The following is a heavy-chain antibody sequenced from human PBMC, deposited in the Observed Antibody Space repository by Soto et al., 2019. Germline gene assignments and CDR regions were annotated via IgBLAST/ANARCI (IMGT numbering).Heavy chain of an antibody. CDR1: GFTFSSYW. V-gene: IGHV3-74*01. D-gene: IGHD1-26*01. J-gene: IGHJ6*02. CDR3: ARDLIGGSLHVGMDV. CDR2: INSDGSST. Sequence: GGSLRLSCAASGFTFSSYWMHWVRQAPGKGLVWVSRINSDGSSTSYADSVKGRFTISRDNAKNTLYLQMNSLRAEDTAVYYCARDLIGGSLHVGMDVWGQGTTVTVSS.